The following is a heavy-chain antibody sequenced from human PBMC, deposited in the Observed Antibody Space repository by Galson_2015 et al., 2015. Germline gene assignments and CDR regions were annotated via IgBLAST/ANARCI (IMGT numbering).Heavy chain of an antibody. Sequence: SLRLSCAAAGFTFSNYAMNWGRQAPGKGLEWVSGMSGSGTTTYYANSVKGRFTISRDNSKNTLYLHMNSLRAEDTALYYCARACLPCSGDRCYSIHRGFYYWGQGTLVTVS. D-gene: IGHD2-15*01. J-gene: IGHJ4*02. V-gene: IGHV3-23*01. CDR1: GFTFSNYA. CDR2: MSGSGTTT. CDR3: ARACLPCSGDRCYSIHRGFYY.